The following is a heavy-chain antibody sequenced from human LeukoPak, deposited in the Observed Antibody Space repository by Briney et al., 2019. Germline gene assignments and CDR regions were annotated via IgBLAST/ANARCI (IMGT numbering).Heavy chain of an antibody. CDR1: GFTLTIYA. CDR3: AKRPSESSGYKYFQD. V-gene: IGHV3-23*01. J-gene: IGHJ1*01. D-gene: IGHD3-22*01. Sequence: PGESLRLSCAASGFTLTIYAMSSGRQAPGKGVGWVSPISGSGISTYYAASVKGRFTTSRDNSKSTLYLQIRSRRVEDTAVYYCAKRPSESSGYKYFQDWGQGTLVTVSS. CDR2: ISGSGIST.